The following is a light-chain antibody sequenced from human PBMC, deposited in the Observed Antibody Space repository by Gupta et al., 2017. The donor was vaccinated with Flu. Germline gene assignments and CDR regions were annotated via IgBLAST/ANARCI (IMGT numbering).Light chain of an antibody. Sequence: DIVMTQSPDSLAVSLGERATINCKSSQSVLYSSNNRNYLAWYQQKPGQPPKLLFFWASTRESGVPDRFSGSGSGTDFTLTISILQAEDVAVYYCHQDYITPVTFGGGTKVEIK. J-gene: IGKJ4*01. CDR1: QSVLYSSNNRNY. CDR3: HQDYITPVT. V-gene: IGKV4-1*01. CDR2: WAS.